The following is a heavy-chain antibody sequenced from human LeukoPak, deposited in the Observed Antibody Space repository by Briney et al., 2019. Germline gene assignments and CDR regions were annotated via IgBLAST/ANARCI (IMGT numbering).Heavy chain of an antibody. CDR1: GFTFSSYA. CDR2: ISYDGSNK. Sequence: QPGRSLRLSCAASGFTFSSYAMHWVRQAPGKGLEWVAVISYDGSNKYYADSVKGRFTISRDNAKNSLYLQMNSLRAEDTAVYYCARDYCSGGSCYQILTWGQGTLVTVSS. CDR3: ARDYCSGGSCYQILT. D-gene: IGHD2-15*01. V-gene: IGHV3-30*04. J-gene: IGHJ5*02.